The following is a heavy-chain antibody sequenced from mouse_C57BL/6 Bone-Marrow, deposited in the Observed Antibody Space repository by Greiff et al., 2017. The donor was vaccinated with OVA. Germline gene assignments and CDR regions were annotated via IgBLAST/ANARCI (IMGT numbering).Heavy chain of an antibody. CDR3: ARDVLLGFAY. J-gene: IGHJ3*01. Sequence: QVQLKQSGAELARPGASVKLSCKASGYTFTSYGISWVKQRTGQGLEWIGEIYPRSGNTYYNEKFKGKATLTADKSSSTAYMELRSLTSEDSAVYFCARDVLLGFAYWGQGTLVTVSA. CDR2: IYPRSGNT. D-gene: IGHD1-1*01. CDR1: GYTFTSYG. V-gene: IGHV1-81*01.